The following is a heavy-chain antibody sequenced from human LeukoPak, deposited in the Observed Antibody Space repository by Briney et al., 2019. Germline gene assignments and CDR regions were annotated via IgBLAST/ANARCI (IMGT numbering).Heavy chain of an antibody. D-gene: IGHD4-11*01. CDR3: ARGPFTVTTNTWFDP. CDR1: GGSISSNSHS. Sequence: SETLSLTCSVSGGSISSNSHSWGWIRQPPGKGLEWIGNIYYRGSTYHNPSLRSRVTMSVDTSNNQFSLTLTSVTAADTAVYYCARGPFTVTTNTWFDPWGQGTLVTVSS. V-gene: IGHV4-39*07. CDR2: IYYRGST. J-gene: IGHJ5*02.